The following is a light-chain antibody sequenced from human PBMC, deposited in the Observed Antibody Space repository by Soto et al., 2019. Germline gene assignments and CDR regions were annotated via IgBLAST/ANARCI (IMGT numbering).Light chain of an antibody. CDR2: DAS. J-gene: IGKJ1*01. Sequence: EVVMTQSPVTLSLSPGDRATVSCRASQTVVTHLAWFQQKPGQPPRLLIYDASATATGIPARFSGSGSGTEFTLTISSLQSEVFAVYYCQQYNKWPRPLGKGTKGK. CDR3: QQYNKWPRP. CDR1: QTVVTH. V-gene: IGKV3-15*01.